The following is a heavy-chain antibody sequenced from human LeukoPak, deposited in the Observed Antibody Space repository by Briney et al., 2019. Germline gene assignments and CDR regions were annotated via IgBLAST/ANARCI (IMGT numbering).Heavy chain of an antibody. J-gene: IGHJ4*02. CDR3: ARGVARSSKFHFSYYFDY. CDR1: GGSISSSSYY. Sequence: SETLSLTCTVSGGSISSSSYYWGWIRQPPGKGLEWIGSIYHSGSTYYNPSLKSQFTISVDTSKNQFSLKLSSVTAADTAVYYCARGVARSSKFHFSYYFDYWGQGTLVTVSS. D-gene: IGHD6-6*01. V-gene: IGHV4-39*07. CDR2: IYHSGST.